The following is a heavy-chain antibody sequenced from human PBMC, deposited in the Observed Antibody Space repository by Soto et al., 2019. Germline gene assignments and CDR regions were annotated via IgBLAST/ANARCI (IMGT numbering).Heavy chain of an antibody. CDR2: INAGNGNT. V-gene: IGHV1-3*01. CDR1: GYTFTSYA. D-gene: IGHD3-22*01. CDR3: ARDLRSSRYPPCPLDY. J-gene: IGHJ4*02. Sequence: ASVKVSCKASGYTFTSYAMHWVRQAPGQRLEWMGWINAGNGNTKYSQKFQGRVTITRDTSASTAYMELSSLRSEDTAVYYCARDLRSSRYPPCPLDYWGQGTLVTVSS.